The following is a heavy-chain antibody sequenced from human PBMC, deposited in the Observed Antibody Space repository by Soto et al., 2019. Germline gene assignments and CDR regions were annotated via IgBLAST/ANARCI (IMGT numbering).Heavy chain of an antibody. V-gene: IGHV3-23*01. J-gene: IGHJ3*02. CDR1: GLTFSIYA. Sequence: GGSLRLSCAASGLTFSIYAMNWVRQAPGKGLEWVSAISGSGGSTHYADSVKGRFTISRDNSKNTLWLQMNSLRAEDTAVYYCAKDRYYYDRGHALDIWGQGTMVTVSS. CDR2: ISGSGGST. CDR3: AKDRYYYDRGHALDI. D-gene: IGHD3-22*01.